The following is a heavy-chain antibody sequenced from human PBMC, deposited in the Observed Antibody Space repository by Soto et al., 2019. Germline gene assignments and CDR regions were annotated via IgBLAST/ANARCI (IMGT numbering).Heavy chain of an antibody. Sequence: GGSRRLSCAASAFTVSSHYMSLVRQAPGKGLEWVSVIYSGGSTYYADSVKGRFTISRDNSKNTLYLQMNSLRAEDTAVYYCASTRDGYNFDYWGQGT. CDR3: ASTRDGYNFDY. V-gene: IGHV3-66*01. CDR1: AFTVSSHY. CDR2: IYSGGST. J-gene: IGHJ4*02. D-gene: IGHD5-12*01.